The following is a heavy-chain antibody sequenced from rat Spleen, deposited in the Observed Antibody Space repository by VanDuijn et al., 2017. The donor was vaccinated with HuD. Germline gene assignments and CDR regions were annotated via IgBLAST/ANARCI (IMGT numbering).Heavy chain of an antibody. CDR1: GFTFSNYG. V-gene: IGHV5S14*01. J-gene: IGHJ3*01. CDR2: ISTGGGNT. Sequence: EVQLVESGGGLVQPGRSLKLSCAASGFTFSNYGMAWVRQTPTKGLEWVASISTGGGNTYYRYSVKGRFTISRDNAKNTQYLQMDSLRSEDTATYYCARELPVYNYVVWFAYWGQGTLVTVSS. D-gene: IGHD1-4*01. CDR3: ARELPVYNYVVWFAY.